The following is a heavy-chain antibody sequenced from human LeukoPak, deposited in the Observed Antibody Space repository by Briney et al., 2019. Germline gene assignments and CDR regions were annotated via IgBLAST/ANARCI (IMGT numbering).Heavy chain of an antibody. D-gene: IGHD5-24*01. CDR3: ARSRDGYNDAYDI. CDR2: INPSGDNT. J-gene: IGHJ3*02. CDR1: GDTFTNYA. V-gene: IGHV1-46*01. Sequence: ASVKVSCKASGDTFTNYAISWVRQAPGQGLEWMGLINPSGDNTDYAQNFQGRVTMTRDTSTSTVYMGLSSLRSEDTAVYYCARSRDGYNDAYDIWGQGTMVTVSS.